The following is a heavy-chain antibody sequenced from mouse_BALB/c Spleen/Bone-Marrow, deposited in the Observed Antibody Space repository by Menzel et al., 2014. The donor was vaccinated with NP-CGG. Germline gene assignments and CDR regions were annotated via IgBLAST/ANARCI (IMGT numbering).Heavy chain of an antibody. CDR1: GFNIEDSY. CDR3: ARNYGSSLDY. V-gene: IGHV14-3*02. Sequence: QLQESGAEIVKPGASVKSSCTTSGFNIEDSYIYWMKQRPEQGLEWIGRIDPANGNTKYDPKFQGKATITVDTSSATAYLQLSSLTSEDTAVYYCARNYGSSLDYWGQGTTLTVSS. J-gene: IGHJ2*01. D-gene: IGHD1-1*01. CDR2: IDPANGNT.